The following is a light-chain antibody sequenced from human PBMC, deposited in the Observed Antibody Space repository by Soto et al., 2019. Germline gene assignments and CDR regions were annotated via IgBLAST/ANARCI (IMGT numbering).Light chain of an antibody. CDR1: QSVSSN. V-gene: IGKV3-15*01. CDR3: QHYTNWPPWT. CDR2: GAS. J-gene: IGKJ1*01. Sequence: EIVMTQSPATLSVSPGERATLSCRASQSVSSNLAWYQQQPGQAPRLLIYGASTRATGIPARFSGSGSGTEFTLTISSLRSEDFAVYYCQHYTNWPPWTFGQGTKVEIK.